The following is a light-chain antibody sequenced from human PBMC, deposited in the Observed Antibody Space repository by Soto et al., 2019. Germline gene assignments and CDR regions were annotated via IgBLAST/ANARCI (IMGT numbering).Light chain of an antibody. CDR3: QQSYVTPLT. J-gene: IGKJ4*01. V-gene: IGKV1-39*01. CDR2: AAS. Sequence: DIEMTQSPSSLSASVGDRVTITCRASQSISNYLNWYQHKPGKVPKLLIYAASSLQSGVPTRFSGTGPGTDFTLTINSLQPEDFATYYCQQSYVTPLTFGGGTKIEI. CDR1: QSISNY.